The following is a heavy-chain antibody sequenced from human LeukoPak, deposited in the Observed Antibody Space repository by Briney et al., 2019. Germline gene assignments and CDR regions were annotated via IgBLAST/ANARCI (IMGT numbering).Heavy chain of an antibody. J-gene: IGHJ4*02. CDR2: IKQDGSEK. V-gene: IGHV3-7*01. D-gene: IGHD6-13*01. Sequence: GGSLRLSCAASGFTFSSYWMRWVRQAPGKGLEWVANIKQDGSEKYYVDSGKGRFTISRDNAKNSLYLQMNSLRAEDTAVYYCARVKSSSWPYYFDYWGQGTLVTVSS. CDR3: ARVKSSSWPYYFDY. CDR1: GFTFSSYW.